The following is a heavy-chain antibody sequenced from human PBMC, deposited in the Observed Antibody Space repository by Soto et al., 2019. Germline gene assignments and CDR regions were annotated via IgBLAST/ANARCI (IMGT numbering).Heavy chain of an antibody. CDR1: GGTFSSYT. J-gene: IGHJ3*02. CDR3: GAPRGGGAFDI. CDR2: IIPILGIA. D-gene: IGHD3-10*01. V-gene: IGHV1-69*02. Sequence: QVQLVQSGAEVKKPGSSVKVSCKASGGTFSSYTISWVRQAPGQGLEWMGRIIPILGIANYAQKFQGRVKITGEKSTGTATLGRSNLGSEDTAGFYGGAPRGGGAFDIWGQGTMVTVSS.